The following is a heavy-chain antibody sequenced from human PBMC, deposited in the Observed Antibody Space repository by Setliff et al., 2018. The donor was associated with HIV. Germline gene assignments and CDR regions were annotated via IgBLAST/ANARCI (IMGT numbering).Heavy chain of an antibody. D-gene: IGHD6-6*01. Sequence: ASVKVSCKASGHTFSGHYLHWVRQAPGQGLEWMGWINPKSGDTNCAQNFQARVTMTRDTSITTAYMELSSLRSEDTAVYYCARGGSSSRYYYYYMDVWGKGTTVTVSS. CDR2: INPKSGDT. CDR3: ARGGSSSRYYYYYMDV. J-gene: IGHJ6*03. CDR1: GHTFSGHY. V-gene: IGHV1-2*02.